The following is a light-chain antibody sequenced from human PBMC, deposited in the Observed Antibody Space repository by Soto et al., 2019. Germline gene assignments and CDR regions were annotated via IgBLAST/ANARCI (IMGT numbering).Light chain of an antibody. CDR3: AAWDDSLNGPV. J-gene: IGLJ2*01. CDR2: SNN. V-gene: IGLV1-44*01. CDR1: SSNIGSNT. Sequence: QSVLTQPPSASGTPGQRVTISCSGSSSNIGSNTVNWYQQLPGTAPKLLMYSNNQRPSGIPDRFSGSKSGTSASLAISGLQSEDEAVYYCAAWDDSLNGPVFGGGTKLTVL.